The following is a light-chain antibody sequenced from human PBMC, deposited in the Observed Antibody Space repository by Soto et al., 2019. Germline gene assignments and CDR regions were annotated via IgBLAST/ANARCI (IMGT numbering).Light chain of an antibody. V-gene: IGLV2-11*01. J-gene: IGLJ2*01. Sequence: QSALTQPRSVSGSPGQSVTISCTGTSSDVGGYNYVSWYQQHPGKAPKLMIYDVSTRPSGVPDRFSGSKSGNTASLTISGLQAEKEADYSCCSYAGSYPVVFGGGTKLTVL. CDR3: CSYAGSYPVV. CDR1: SSDVGGYNY. CDR2: DVS.